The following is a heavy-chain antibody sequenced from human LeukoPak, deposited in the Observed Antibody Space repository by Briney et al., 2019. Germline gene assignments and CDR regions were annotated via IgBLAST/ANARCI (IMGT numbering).Heavy chain of an antibody. CDR3: ARDRCSGGSCWDY. CDR2: ISSSSSYI. CDR1: GFTFSSYS. V-gene: IGHV3-21*01. Sequence: GGSLRLSCAASGFTFSSYSMNWVRQAPGKGLEWVSSISSSSSYIYYADSVKGRFTISRDNAKNSLYPQMNSLRAEDTAVYYCARDRCSGGSCWDYWGQGTLVTVSS. J-gene: IGHJ4*02. D-gene: IGHD2-15*01.